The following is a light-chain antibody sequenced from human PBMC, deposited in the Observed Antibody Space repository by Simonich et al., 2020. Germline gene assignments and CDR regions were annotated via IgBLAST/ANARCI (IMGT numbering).Light chain of an antibody. CDR1: QSVSRY. CDR3: QQRSNWLT. J-gene: IGKJ4*01. V-gene: IGKV3-11*01. Sequence: EIVLTQSPATLSLSPGERATLSCRASQSVSRYLAWYQQKPSQAPRLLIYDSSNRATGIPARCSGSGSGTAFSLPISSLEPEDFAVYYCQQRSNWLTFGGGTKVEIK. CDR2: DSS.